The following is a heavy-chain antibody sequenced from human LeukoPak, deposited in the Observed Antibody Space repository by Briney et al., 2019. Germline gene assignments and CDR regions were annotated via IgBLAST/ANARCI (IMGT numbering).Heavy chain of an antibody. CDR2: INHSGST. D-gene: IGHD3-16*02. CDR3: ARANYDYVWGSYRPLQWFDP. J-gene: IGHJ5*02. Sequence: SETLSLTCAVYGGSFSGYYWSWIRQPPGKGLEWIGEINHSGSTNYSPSLKSRVTISVDTSKNQFSLKLSSVTAADTAVYYCARANYDYVWGSYRPLQWFDPWGQGTLVTVSS. V-gene: IGHV4-34*01. CDR1: GGSFSGYY.